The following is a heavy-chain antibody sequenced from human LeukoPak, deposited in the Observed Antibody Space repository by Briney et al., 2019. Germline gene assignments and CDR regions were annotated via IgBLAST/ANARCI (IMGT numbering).Heavy chain of an antibody. CDR3: ATLNDYYYYGMDV. CDR2: IYYSGST. Sequence: PSETLSLTCTVSGGSVSSGSYYWSWIRQPPGKGLEWIGYIYYSGSTNYNPSLKSRVTISVDTSKNQFSLKLSSVTAADTAVYYCATLNDYYYYGMDVWGQGTMVTVSS. V-gene: IGHV4-61*01. J-gene: IGHJ6*02. CDR1: GGSVSSGSYY.